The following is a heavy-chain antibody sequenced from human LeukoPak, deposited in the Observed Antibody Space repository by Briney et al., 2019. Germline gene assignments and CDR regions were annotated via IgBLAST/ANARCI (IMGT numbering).Heavy chain of an antibody. CDR2: IYTSGST. J-gene: IGHJ4*02. V-gene: IGHV4-4*07. CDR1: GGSISSYY. Sequence: SETLSLTRSVSGGSISSYYWSWIRQPAGKGLEWIGRIYTSGSTNYNPSLKSRVTMSVDTSKNQFSLKLSSVTAADTAVYYCARDMSSGWSFDHWGQGTLVTVSS. CDR3: ARDMSSGWSFDH. D-gene: IGHD6-19*01.